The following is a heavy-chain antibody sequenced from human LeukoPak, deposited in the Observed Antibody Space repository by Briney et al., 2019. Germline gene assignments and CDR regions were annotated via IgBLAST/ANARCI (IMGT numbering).Heavy chain of an antibody. V-gene: IGHV3-11*01. J-gene: IGHJ4*02. Sequence: GGSLRLSCAASGFTFCDYYMSWVRQAQGKGLEWVSYISCSGSTIYYADSVKGRFTISRDNAKNSLYLQMNSLRGDDTAVYYCARDAGYSYCYFDYWGQGTLVTVSS. CDR3: ARDAGYSYCYFDY. CDR1: GFTFCDYY. CDR2: ISCSGSTI. D-gene: IGHD5-18*01.